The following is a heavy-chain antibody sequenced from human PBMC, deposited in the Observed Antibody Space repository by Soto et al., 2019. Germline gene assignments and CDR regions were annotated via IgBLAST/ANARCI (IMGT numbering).Heavy chain of an antibody. V-gene: IGHV3-33*01. CDR3: ARDPLVAATRAEYFQH. Sequence: QVQLVESGGGVVQPGRSLRLSCAASGFTFSSYGMHWVSQAPGKGLEWVAVIWYDGSNKYYADSVKGRFTISRDNSKNTLYLQMNSLRAEDTAVYYCARDPLVAATRAEYFQHWGQGTLVTVSS. CDR1: GFTFSSYG. D-gene: IGHD2-15*01. CDR2: IWYDGSNK. J-gene: IGHJ1*01.